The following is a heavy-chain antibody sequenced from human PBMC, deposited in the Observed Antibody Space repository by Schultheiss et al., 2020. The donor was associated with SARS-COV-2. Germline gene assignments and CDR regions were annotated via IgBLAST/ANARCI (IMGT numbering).Heavy chain of an antibody. V-gene: IGHV3-30*01. J-gene: IGHJ6*02. CDR3: ARDRSSSTEIYYYGMDV. Sequence: GESLKISCAASGFTFSSYAMHWVRQAPGKGLEWVAVISYDGSNKYYADSVKGRFTISRDNSKNTLYLQMNSLRAEDTAVYYCARDRSSSTEIYYYGMDVWGQGTTVTVSS. CDR1: GFTFSSYA. D-gene: IGHD6-6*01. CDR2: ISYDGSNK.